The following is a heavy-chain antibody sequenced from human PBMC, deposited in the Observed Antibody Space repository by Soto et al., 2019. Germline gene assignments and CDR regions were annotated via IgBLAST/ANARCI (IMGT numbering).Heavy chain of an antibody. D-gene: IGHD6-13*01. Sequence: QITLKESGPTLVKPTQTLTVTCTFSGFSLSTSGVGVGWIRQPPGKALEWLALIYWDDDKRYSPSLKSRLTITKDTSKNQVVLTMTNMDPVDTATYYCAHTRISSSWYDYYYGMNVWGQGTTVTVSS. CDR1: GFSLSTSGVG. CDR2: IYWDDDK. J-gene: IGHJ6*02. V-gene: IGHV2-5*02. CDR3: AHTRISSSWYDYYYGMNV.